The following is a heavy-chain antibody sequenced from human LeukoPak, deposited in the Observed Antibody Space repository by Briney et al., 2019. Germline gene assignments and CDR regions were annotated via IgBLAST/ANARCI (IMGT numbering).Heavy chain of an antibody. V-gene: IGHV4-31*03. J-gene: IGHJ4*02. Sequence: SQTLSLTCTVSGGSISSGGYYWSWIRQHPGKGVEWIVYIYYSASTYYNPSLKSRVTISVDPSKNQFSLQLGSVTAADTAVYYGARVMDYVWGSYRSRHPSYYFDYWGQGTLVTVSS. CDR2: IYYSAST. CDR1: GGSISSGGYY. CDR3: ARVMDYVWGSYRSRHPSYYFDY. D-gene: IGHD3-16*02.